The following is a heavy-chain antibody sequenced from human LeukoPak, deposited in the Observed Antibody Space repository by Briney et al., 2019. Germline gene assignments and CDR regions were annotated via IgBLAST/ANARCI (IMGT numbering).Heavy chain of an antibody. CDR2: IYPGDSDT. V-gene: IGHV5-51*01. CDR3: ARHRGRLRQLDRGDY. Sequence: GGSLKISCKGSGYSVTSYWIGWVRQMPGKGLEWMGIIYPGDSDTRYSPSFQGQVTISADKSISTAYLQWSSLKASDTAMYYCARHRGRLRQLDRGDYWGQGTLVTVSS. J-gene: IGHJ4*02. CDR1: GYSVTSYW. D-gene: IGHD6-6*01.